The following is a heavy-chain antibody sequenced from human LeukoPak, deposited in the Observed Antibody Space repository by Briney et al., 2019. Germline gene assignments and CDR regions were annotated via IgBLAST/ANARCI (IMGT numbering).Heavy chain of an antibody. CDR1: GYTFGAYG. D-gene: IGHD3-9*01. CDR3: ASNFIRTGYFGEYYLH. V-gene: IGHV1-18*01. Sequence: GASVKVSCKVSGYTFGAYGLSWVRQAPDQGLEWLGWIAPYEGDTQYTPKLQDRIILTADTATTTVYMELRSLRIDDTAVYYCASNFIRTGYFGEYYLHWGQGTPVVVSS. J-gene: IGHJ1*01. CDR2: IAPYEGDT.